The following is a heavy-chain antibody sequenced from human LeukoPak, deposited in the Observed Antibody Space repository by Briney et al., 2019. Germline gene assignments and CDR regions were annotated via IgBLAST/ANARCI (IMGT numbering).Heavy chain of an antibody. V-gene: IGHV1-18*01. CDR3: ARGRYSSSYYYYGMDV. J-gene: IGHJ6*02. CDR2: SSAYNGNT. D-gene: IGHD6-13*01. Sequence: ASVKVSCKASGYSFTSYGISWVRQAPGQGLEWMGWSSAYNGNTNYAQKLQGRVTMTTDTSTSTAYMELRSLRSEDTAVYYCARGRYSSSYYYYGMDVWGQGTTVTVSS. CDR1: GYSFTSYG.